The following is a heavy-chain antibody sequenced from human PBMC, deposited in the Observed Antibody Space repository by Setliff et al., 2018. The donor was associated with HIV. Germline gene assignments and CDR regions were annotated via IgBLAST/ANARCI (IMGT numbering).Heavy chain of an antibody. CDR3: ARGMDYYVTSGHPEYYFDY. CDR1: GYSFTDYY. V-gene: IGHV1-2*04. CDR2: INPKSDGT. D-gene: IGHD3-22*01. J-gene: IGHJ4*02. Sequence: ASVKVSCKASGYSFTDYYIHWVRQAPGQGLEWMGWINPKSDGTNYAQKFQGWITMTRDTSISTAYMELSRLRSDDTAVYYCARGMDYYVTSGHPEYYFDYWGQGTLVTVSS.